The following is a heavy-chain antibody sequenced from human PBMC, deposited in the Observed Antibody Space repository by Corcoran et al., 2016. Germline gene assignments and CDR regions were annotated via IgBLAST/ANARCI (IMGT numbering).Heavy chain of an antibody. CDR3: AREMVVPAAQVGYYYYGMDV. V-gene: IGHV1-2*02. D-gene: IGHD2-2*01. CDR1: GYTFTGYY. CDR2: INPNSGGT. Sequence: QVQLVQSGAEVKKPGASVKVSCKASGYTFTGYYMHWVRQAPGQGLEWMGWINPNSGGTNYAQKFQGRVTMTRDTSISTAYMELSRLRSDDTAVYYFAREMVVPAAQVGYYYYGMDVWGQGTTVTVSS. J-gene: IGHJ6*02.